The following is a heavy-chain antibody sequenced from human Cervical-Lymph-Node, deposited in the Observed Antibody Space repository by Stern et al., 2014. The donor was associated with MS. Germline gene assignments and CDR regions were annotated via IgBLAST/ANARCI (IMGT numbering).Heavy chain of an antibody. J-gene: IGHJ2*01. CDR1: GFTFSSYS. Sequence: EVQLVPSGGGLVKPGGSLRLSCAASGFTFSSYSMNWVRQAPGKGMERVSSISSSGSFIYYADSVKGRFTISRDNAKNSLYLQMNSLRAEDTALYYCARVNEGFWYLDLWGRGTLVTASS. CDR2: ISSSGSFI. CDR3: ARVNEGFWYLDL. V-gene: IGHV3-21*01.